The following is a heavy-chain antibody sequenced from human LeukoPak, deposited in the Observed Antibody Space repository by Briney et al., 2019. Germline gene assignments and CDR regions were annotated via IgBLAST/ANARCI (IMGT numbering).Heavy chain of an antibody. Sequence: GGSLRLSCAASGFTFSSYAMSWVRQAPGKGLEWVSSISSSSSYIYYADSVKGRFTISRDNAKNSLYLQMDSLRAEDTAVYYCARDFIVATSDSDYWGQGTLVTVSS. V-gene: IGHV3-21*01. D-gene: IGHD5-12*01. CDR1: GFTFSSYA. J-gene: IGHJ4*02. CDR3: ARDFIVATSDSDY. CDR2: ISSSSSYI.